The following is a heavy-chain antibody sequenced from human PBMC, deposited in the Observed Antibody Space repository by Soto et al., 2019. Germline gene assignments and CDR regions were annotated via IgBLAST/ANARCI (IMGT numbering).Heavy chain of an antibody. V-gene: IGHV1-2*04. CDR1: GYTFTGYY. Sequence: ASVKVSCKASGYTFTGYYMHWVRQAPGQGLEWMGWINPNSGGTNYAQKFQGWVTMTRDTSISTAYMELSRLRSDDTAVYYCARAAARGPTYYYYMDVWGKGTTVTVSS. CDR3: ARAAARGPTYYYYMDV. J-gene: IGHJ6*03. CDR2: INPNSGGT. D-gene: IGHD2-2*01.